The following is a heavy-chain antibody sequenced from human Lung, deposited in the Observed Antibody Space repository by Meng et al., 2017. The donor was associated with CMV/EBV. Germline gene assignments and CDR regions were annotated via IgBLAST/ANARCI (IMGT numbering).Heavy chain of an antibody. CDR1: GFRFNIYA. D-gene: IGHD6-6*01. CDR3: ARAYSSSSNGWFDP. V-gene: IGHV3-21*01. Sequence: GESXKISCAASGFRFNIYAMHWVRQAPGKGLEWDASISSGSAYIFYADSVKGRFTISRDNAKDSLYLQMNSLRAEDTAVYYCARAYSSSSNGWFDPWGQGTLVTVSS. J-gene: IGHJ5*02. CDR2: ISSGSAYI.